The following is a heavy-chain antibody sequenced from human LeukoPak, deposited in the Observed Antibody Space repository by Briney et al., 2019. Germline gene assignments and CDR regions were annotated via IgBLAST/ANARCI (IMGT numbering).Heavy chain of an antibody. J-gene: IGHJ4*02. CDR2: IDTKTGNP. D-gene: IGHD3-22*01. Sequence: ASVKVSCKASGYTFSSCAIDWVRQAPGQGLEYMGWIDTKTGNPTYAQGFTGRFVFSLDTSVSTAYLQISSLKAEDTAVYYCAIHPSDSSGYFSYWGQGALVTVSS. V-gene: IGHV7-4-1*02. CDR1: GYTFSSCA. CDR3: AIHPSDSSGYFSY.